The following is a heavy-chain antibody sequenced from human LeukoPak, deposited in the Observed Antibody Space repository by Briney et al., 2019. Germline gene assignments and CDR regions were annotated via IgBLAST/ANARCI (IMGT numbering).Heavy chain of an antibody. D-gene: IGHD3-10*02. CDR1: GFTISSYA. CDR2: TSGTGDSA. Sequence: GGSLRLSCAASGFTISSYAMSWVRPAPGKGLEWVSGTSGTGDSANYADSVKGRFTISRDTSKNTMYLQMNSLRAEDTAVYYCAGDRVGDGNAYYFVGGQGTLVTVSS. CDR3: AGDRVGDGNAYYFV. V-gene: IGHV3-23*01. J-gene: IGHJ4*02.